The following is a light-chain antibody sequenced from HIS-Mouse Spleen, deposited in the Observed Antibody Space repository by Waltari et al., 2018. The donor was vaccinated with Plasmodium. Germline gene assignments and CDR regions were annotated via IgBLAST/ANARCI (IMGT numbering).Light chain of an antibody. J-gene: IGKJ4*01. V-gene: IGKV1-8*01. CDR2: AAS. CDR1: QGISSY. CDR3: QQYYSYPLT. Sequence: IRMTQSPSSFSASPGDRVPITCRASQGISSYLAWYQQKPGKDPKLLIYAASTLQSWVPSRCSGSGSGTDFTLTISCLQSEDFATYYCQQYYSYPLTFGGGTKVEIK.